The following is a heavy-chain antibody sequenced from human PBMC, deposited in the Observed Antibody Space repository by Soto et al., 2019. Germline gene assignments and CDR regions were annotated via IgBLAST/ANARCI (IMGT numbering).Heavy chain of an antibody. CDR3: AKNTTTTITPSRGSFLYFDL. D-gene: IGHD5-12*01. Sequence: QVQLVESGGGVVQPGRSLRLSCAASGFTFSTYGMHWVRQAPGKGLEWVTVISFDGNNKYYADSVKGRFTISRDNSKNTVFLQMNSLRAEDTAVYYFAKNTTTTITPSRGSFLYFDLWGRGTLVTVSS. CDR2: ISFDGNNK. V-gene: IGHV3-30*18. J-gene: IGHJ2*01. CDR1: GFTFSTYG.